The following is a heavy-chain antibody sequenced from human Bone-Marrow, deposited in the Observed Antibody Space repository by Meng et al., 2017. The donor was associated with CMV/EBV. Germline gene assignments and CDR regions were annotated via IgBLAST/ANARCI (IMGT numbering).Heavy chain of an antibody. Sequence: QVRLRASGPGLGKPSETLSLTCTFPGGSISSYYWSWIRQPAGKGLEWIGRIYTSGSTNYNPSLKSRVTMSVDTSKNQFSLKLSSVTAADTAVYYCARGPPLGIAVAGSWFDPWGQGTLVTVSS. V-gene: IGHV4-4*07. CDR1: GGSISSYY. J-gene: IGHJ5*02. CDR2: IYTSGST. CDR3: ARGPPLGIAVAGSWFDP. D-gene: IGHD6-19*01.